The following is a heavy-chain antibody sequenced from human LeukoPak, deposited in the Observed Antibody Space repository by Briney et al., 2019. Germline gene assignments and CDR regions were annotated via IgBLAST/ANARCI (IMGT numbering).Heavy chain of an antibody. D-gene: IGHD6-13*01. J-gene: IGHJ6*03. Sequence: GGSLRLSCAASGFTFSTYSMNWVRQAPGKGLEWVSSISSSSSYIYYADSVKGRFTISRDNAKNSLYLQMNSLRAEDTAVYYCARDLYSSSWSYYYYYYMDVWGKGTTVTVS. CDR2: ISSSSSYI. CDR1: GFTFSTYS. CDR3: ARDLYSSSWSYYYYYYMDV. V-gene: IGHV3-21*01.